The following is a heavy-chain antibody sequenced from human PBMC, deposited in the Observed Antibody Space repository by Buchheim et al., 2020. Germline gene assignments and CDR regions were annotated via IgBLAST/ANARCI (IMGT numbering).Heavy chain of an antibody. Sequence: VHLVQSGAEVKKPGSSLKVSCKASRGTFDNYPITWVRQAPGQGLEWMGGILPVVGTANYAQKFQGRVTITADMSTRTVYRDLRSLRSEDTAVYYCARADSSASSDYFDHWGQGTL. CDR1: RGTFDNYP. CDR3: ARADSSASSDYFDH. V-gene: IGHV1-69*06. D-gene: IGHD6-25*01. CDR2: ILPVVGTA. J-gene: IGHJ4*02.